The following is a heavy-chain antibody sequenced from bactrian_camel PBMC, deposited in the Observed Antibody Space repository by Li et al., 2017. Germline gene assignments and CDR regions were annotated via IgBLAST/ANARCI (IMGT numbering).Heavy chain of an antibody. CDR3: ATGDMAWVRAHHFAY. J-gene: IGHJ6*01. Sequence: DVQLVESGGALVQPGGSLRLSCASSGFTFSNDAMNWVRQAPGKGLEWVSAINSGGSRTYYADAVKGRFTISRDNAESMVYLQMNGLKSEDTARYYCATGDMAWVRAHHFAYWGQGTQVTVS. CDR2: INSGGSRT. V-gene: IGHV3S40*01. D-gene: IGHD1*01. CDR1: GFTFSNDA.